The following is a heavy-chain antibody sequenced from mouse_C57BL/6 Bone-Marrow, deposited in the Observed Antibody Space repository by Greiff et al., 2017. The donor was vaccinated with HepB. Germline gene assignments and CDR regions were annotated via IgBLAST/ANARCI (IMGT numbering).Heavy chain of an antibody. CDR3: ARGGLLHWYFDV. D-gene: IGHD2-3*01. CDR1: GYSFTGYY. V-gene: IGHV1-42*01. J-gene: IGHJ1*03. Sequence: VQLKESGPELVKPGASVKISCKASGYSFTGYYMNWVKQSPEKSLEWIGEINPSTGGTTYNQKFKAKATLTVDKSSSTAYMQLKSLTSEDSAVYYCARGGLLHWYFDVWGTGTTVTVSS. CDR2: INPSTGGT.